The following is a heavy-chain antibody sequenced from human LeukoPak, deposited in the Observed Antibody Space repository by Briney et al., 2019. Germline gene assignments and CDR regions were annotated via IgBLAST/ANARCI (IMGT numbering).Heavy chain of an antibody. CDR2: ITSSGSYI. J-gene: IGHJ6*02. Sequence: TTGGSLRLSCAASGFTFNSYSMNWVRQAPGKGLEWVSSITSSGSYIYYADSVKGRFSISRDNAKNSLYLQMNSLRAEDTAVYYCARDGGDKQWLVLPQYYYGMDVWGQGTTVTVSS. V-gene: IGHV3-21*01. CDR3: ARDGGDKQWLVLPQYYYGMDV. D-gene: IGHD6-19*01. CDR1: GFTFNSYS.